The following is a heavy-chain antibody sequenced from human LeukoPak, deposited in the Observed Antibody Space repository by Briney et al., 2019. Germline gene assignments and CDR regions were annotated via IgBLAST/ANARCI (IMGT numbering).Heavy chain of an antibody. D-gene: IGHD7-27*01. CDR1: GGSISSSSYH. Sequence: SETLSLTCTVSGGSISSSSYHWGWIRQPPGKGLEWIGSIYYSGTTYYSPSLRSRLTMSVETSKNQFSLKLSSVTAADTAVYYCARHPRTGDGAFDIWGQGTMVTVSS. CDR2: IYYSGTT. CDR3: ARHPRTGDGAFDI. V-gene: IGHV4-39*01. J-gene: IGHJ3*02.